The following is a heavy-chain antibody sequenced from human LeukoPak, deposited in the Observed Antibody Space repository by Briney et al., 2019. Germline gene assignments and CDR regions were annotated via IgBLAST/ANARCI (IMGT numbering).Heavy chain of an antibody. CDR3: ATDVGQLWSPDN. CDR1: GFTFSDCY. Sequence: PGGSLRLSCAASGFTFSDCYMSWIRQAPGKGLEWVSYISGSGNTIYYADSVKGRFTISRDNAKNSVYLHMNRLRGDDTAVYYCATDVGQLWSPDNWGQGTLVTVSS. D-gene: IGHD3-16*01. V-gene: IGHV3-11*01. CDR2: ISGSGNTI. J-gene: IGHJ4*02.